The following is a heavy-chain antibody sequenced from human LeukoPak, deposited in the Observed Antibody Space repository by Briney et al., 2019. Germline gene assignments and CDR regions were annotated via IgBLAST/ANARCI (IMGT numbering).Heavy chain of an antibody. J-gene: IGHJ4*02. Sequence: SETLSLTCTVSGSSISSSSYYWGWIRQPPGKGLEWIGSIYYSRSTYYNPSLKSRVTISVDTSKYQFSLKLSSVTAADTAVYYCARLPNFPELEMTPDFDYWGQGTLVTVSS. CDR1: GSSISSSSYY. CDR2: IYYSRST. D-gene: IGHD1-1*01. V-gene: IGHV4-39*07. CDR3: ARLPNFPELEMTPDFDY.